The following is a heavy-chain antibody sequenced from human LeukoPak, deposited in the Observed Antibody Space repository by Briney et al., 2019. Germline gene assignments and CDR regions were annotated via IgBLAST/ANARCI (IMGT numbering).Heavy chain of an antibody. J-gene: IGHJ4*02. CDR3: ARKWARRGYFDY. V-gene: IGHV4-34*01. D-gene: IGHD6-6*01. CDR2: INHSGST. Sequence: TPSETLSLTCAVYGGSFSGYYWSWIRQPPGKGLEWIGEINHSGSTNYNPSLKSRVTISVDTSKNQLSLKLSSVTAADTAVYYCARKWARRGYFDYWGQGTLVTVSS. CDR1: GGSFSGYY.